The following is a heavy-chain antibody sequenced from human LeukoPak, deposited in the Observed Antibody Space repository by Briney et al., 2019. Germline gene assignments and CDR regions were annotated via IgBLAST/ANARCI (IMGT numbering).Heavy chain of an antibody. J-gene: IGHJ5*02. CDR2: INHSGST. V-gene: IGHV4-34*01. CDR1: GGSFSGYY. CDR3: ARVGVSGWPNWFDP. Sequence: SETLSLTCAVYGGSFSGYYWSWIRQPPGKGLEWIGEINHSGSTNYNPSLKSRVTISVDTSKNQFSLKLNSVTAADTAVYYCARVGVSGWPNWFDPWGQGTLVTVSS. D-gene: IGHD6-19*01.